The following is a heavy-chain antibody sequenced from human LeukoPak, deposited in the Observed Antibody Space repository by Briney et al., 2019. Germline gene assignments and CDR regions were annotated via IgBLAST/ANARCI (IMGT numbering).Heavy chain of an antibody. CDR1: GFTFNTYA. Sequence: GGSLRLSCAASGFTFNTYAMNWVRQAPGKGLEWVSAISDSGGSTYYADSVKGRFTISRDNSKNTVYLQIHRLRAEDTAVYYCAKGKGSSSSSIDWWGQGTLVPSPQ. J-gene: IGHJ4*02. V-gene: IGHV3-23*01. D-gene: IGHD2-15*01. CDR2: ISDSGGST. CDR3: AKGKGSSSSSIDW.